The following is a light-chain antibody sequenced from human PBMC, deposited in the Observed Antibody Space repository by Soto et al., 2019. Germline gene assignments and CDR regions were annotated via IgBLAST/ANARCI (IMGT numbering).Light chain of an antibody. Sequence: DIQMTQSPSSVSASVGDRVTITCRASQGISGWLAWYQQKPGTAPKLLIYAASTLQSGVPSRFSGGRSGTDFTLTTNSLQPEDFATYYCQQATISQLTFGGGTKVEIK. CDR3: QQATISQLT. CDR2: AAS. J-gene: IGKJ4*01. CDR1: QGISGW. V-gene: IGKV1-12*01.